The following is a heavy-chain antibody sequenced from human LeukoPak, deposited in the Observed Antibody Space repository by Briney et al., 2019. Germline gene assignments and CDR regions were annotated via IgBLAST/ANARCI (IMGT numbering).Heavy chain of an antibody. CDR1: GFTFSSYA. CDR3: AKDRGLYGGHFDY. J-gene: IGHJ4*02. CDR2: ISGSGGST. Sequence: GGSLRLSCAASGFTFSSYAMSWVRQAPGKGLEWVSVISGSGGSTYYADSVKGRFTISRDNSKNTLYLQMNSLRAEDTAVYYCAKDRGLYGGHFDYWGQGTLVTVSS. D-gene: IGHD4-23*01. V-gene: IGHV3-23*01.